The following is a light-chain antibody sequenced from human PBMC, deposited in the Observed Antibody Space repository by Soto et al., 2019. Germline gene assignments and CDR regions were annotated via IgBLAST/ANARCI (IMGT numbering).Light chain of an antibody. CDR1: RSNIGSGFD. Sequence: QSVLTQPPSVSGAPGQSVTISCTGSRSNIGSGFDVHWYQQLPGTAPKLLIFGSNYRPSGVPDRFSGSKSGSSASLAITGLQPEDEADYFCQSYDTSLRVLFGGGTQLTVL. CDR3: QSYDTSLRVL. J-gene: IGLJ2*01. CDR2: GSN. V-gene: IGLV1-40*01.